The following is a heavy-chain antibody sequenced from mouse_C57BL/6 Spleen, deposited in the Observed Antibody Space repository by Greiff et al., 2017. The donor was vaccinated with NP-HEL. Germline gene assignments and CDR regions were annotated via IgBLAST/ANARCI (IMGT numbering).Heavy chain of an antibody. CDR3: ARHGTAQATGAMDY. CDR2: INSDGGST. CDR1: EYEFPSHD. D-gene: IGHD3-2*02. J-gene: IGHJ4*01. Sequence: EVKLQESGGGLVQPGESLKLSCESNEYEFPSHDMSWVRKTPEKRLELVAAINSDGGSTYYPDTMERRFIISRDNTKKTLYLQMSSLRSEDTALYYCARHGTAQATGAMDYWGQGTSVTVSS. V-gene: IGHV5-2*01.